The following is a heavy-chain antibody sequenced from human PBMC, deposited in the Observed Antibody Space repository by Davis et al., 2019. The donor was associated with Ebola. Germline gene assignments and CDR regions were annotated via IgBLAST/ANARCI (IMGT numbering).Heavy chain of an antibody. CDR2: IIPVVDTK. V-gene: IGHV1-69*04. CDR3: ARAQFPTTSDH. J-gene: IGHJ4*02. CDR1: GYPFTDFA. D-gene: IGHD1-1*01. Sequence: AASVKVSCKASGYPFTDFAINWLRQAPGQGLEWMGRIIPVVDTKDYAQKFQGRVTLTADKATNTAYMELSGLRFDDTAVYYCARAQFPTTSDHWGQGTLVTVSS.